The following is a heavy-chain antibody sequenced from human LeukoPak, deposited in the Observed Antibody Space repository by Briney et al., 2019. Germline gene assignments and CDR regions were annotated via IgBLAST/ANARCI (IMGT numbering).Heavy chain of an antibody. Sequence: SVKVSCKASGGTFSSYAISWVRQAPGQGLEWIGGIIPIFGTANYAQKFQGRVTITTDESTSTAYMELSSLRSEDTAVYYCARASYCSSTSCYLDFQHWGQGTLVTVSS. D-gene: IGHD2-2*01. V-gene: IGHV1-69*05. J-gene: IGHJ1*01. CDR1: GGTFSSYA. CDR3: ARASYCSSTSCYLDFQH. CDR2: IIPIFGTA.